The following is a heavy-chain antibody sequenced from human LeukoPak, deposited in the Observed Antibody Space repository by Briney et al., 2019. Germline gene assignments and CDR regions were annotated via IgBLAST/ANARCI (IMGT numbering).Heavy chain of an antibody. CDR3: ARQLAVAGHLNYFDY. D-gene: IGHD6-19*01. J-gene: IGHJ4*02. Sequence: PSETLSLTCTVSGGSISSYYWGWIRQPPGKGLEWIGSIYYSGSTYYNPSLKSRVTISVDTSKNQFSLKLSSVTAADTAVYYCARQLAVAGHLNYFDYWGQGTLVTVSS. CDR2: IYYSGST. CDR1: GGSISSYY. V-gene: IGHV4-39*01.